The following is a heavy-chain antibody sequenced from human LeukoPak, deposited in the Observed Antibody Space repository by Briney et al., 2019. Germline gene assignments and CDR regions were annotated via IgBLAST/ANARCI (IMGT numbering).Heavy chain of an antibody. Sequence: GGSLRLSCAASGCTFSSYGKHWVRQAPGKGLKWVAFIRYDGSNKYYADSVKGRFTISRDNSKNTLYLQMNSLRAEDTAVYYCANLRGSSFDYWGQGTLVTVSP. D-gene: IGHD6-6*01. J-gene: IGHJ4*02. CDR3: ANLRGSSFDY. CDR1: GCTFSSYG. CDR2: IRYDGSNK. V-gene: IGHV3-30*02.